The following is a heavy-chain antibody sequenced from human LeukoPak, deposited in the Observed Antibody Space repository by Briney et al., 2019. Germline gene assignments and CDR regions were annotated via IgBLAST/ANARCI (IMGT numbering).Heavy chain of an antibody. CDR1: GFTFSSFD. J-gene: IGHJ4*02. CDR2: ISAAGGTI. CDR3: AKVGTGVYFDP. Sequence: GGSLRLSCVASGFTFSSFDMNWVRQAPGKGLEWVSVISAAGGTIFYADSVKGRFTISRDNSKNTLFLQMNSLRAEDTAVYYCAKVGTGVYFDPWGQGTRVTVSS. V-gene: IGHV3-23*01. D-gene: IGHD3-3*01.